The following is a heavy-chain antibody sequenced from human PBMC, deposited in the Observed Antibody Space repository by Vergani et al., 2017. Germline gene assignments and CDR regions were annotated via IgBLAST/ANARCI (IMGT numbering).Heavy chain of an antibody. Sequence: QVQLVQSGAEVKKPGSSVKVSCKASGGTLSSYAISWVRQAPGQGLEWMGRIIPIFGTANYAQKFQGRVTITADESTSTAYMELSSLRSEDTAVYYCARDRSIAGATSYYYYGMDVWGQGTTVTVSS. V-gene: IGHV1-69*13. D-gene: IGHD1-26*01. CDR1: GGTLSSYA. CDR2: IIPIFGTA. J-gene: IGHJ6*02. CDR3: ARDRSIAGATSYYYYGMDV.